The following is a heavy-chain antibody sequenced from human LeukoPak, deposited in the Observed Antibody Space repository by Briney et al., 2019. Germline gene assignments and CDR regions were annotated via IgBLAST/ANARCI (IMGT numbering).Heavy chain of an antibody. Sequence: GGSLRLSCAASGFTVSSNYMSWVRQAPGKGLEWVSVIYSGGSTYYADSVKGRFTISRDNSKNTLYLQMNSLRAEDTAAYYCARDDYGSGSYYIDYWGQGTLVTVSS. CDR1: GFTVSSNY. V-gene: IGHV3-53*01. J-gene: IGHJ4*02. CDR2: IYSGGST. CDR3: ARDDYGSGSYYIDY. D-gene: IGHD3-10*01.